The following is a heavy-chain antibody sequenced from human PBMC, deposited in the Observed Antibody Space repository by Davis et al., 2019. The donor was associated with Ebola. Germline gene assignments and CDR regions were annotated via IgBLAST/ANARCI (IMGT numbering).Heavy chain of an antibody. CDR3: ARAQFPTTSDH. V-gene: IGHV1-18*01. D-gene: IGHD1-1*01. Sequence: ASVKVSCKASGYSFTDFYVHWVRQAPGQGLEWMGWINPHNGNTNYAQNVQGRVIMTSDTATTTAYMEVGSLRSDDTAVYYCARAQFPTTSDHWGQGTLVTVSS. CDR2: INPHNGNT. CDR1: GYSFTDFY. J-gene: IGHJ4*02.